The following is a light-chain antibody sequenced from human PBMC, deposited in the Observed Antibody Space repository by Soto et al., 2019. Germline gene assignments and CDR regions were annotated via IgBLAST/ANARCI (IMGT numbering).Light chain of an antibody. CDR1: QSVASSF. Sequence: EIVLTQSPGTLSLSPGERATLSCRASQSVASSFLAWYQQKPGQAPTLLIDGASSRATDIPDRFSVSGSGTDFTLTISSLQPEDFATYYCQQSYSSPPTFGQGTTVDIK. J-gene: IGKJ1*01. V-gene: IGKV3-20*01. CDR3: QQSYSSPPT. CDR2: GAS.